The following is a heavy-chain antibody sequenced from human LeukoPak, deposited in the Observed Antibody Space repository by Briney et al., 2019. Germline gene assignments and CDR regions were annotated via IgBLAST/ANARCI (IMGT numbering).Heavy chain of an antibody. CDR1: GFTFDDYA. D-gene: IGHD6-19*01. V-gene: IGHV3-9*01. Sequence: PGGSLRLSCAASGFTFDDYAIHWVRQAPGKGLEWVSGISWNSGSIGYADSVKGRFTISRDNAKTSLYLQMNSLRAEDTALYYCAKTTSSGWYFDYWGQGTLVTVSS. J-gene: IGHJ4*02. CDR3: AKTTSSGWYFDY. CDR2: ISWNSGSI.